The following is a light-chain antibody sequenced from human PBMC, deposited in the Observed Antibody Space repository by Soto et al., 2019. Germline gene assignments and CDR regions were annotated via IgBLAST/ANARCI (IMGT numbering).Light chain of an antibody. V-gene: IGLV1-51*01. J-gene: IGLJ2*01. CDR2: END. Sequence: QSVLTQPPSVSAAPGQRVTISCSGTFSNVGTNSVSWYQLLPGSAPKLLIYENDKRPSGIVARFSASKSAASATLTITGLQTGDEADYYCATRDTSLNAGVFGGGTKLTVL. CDR3: ATRDTSLNAGV. CDR1: FSNVGTNS.